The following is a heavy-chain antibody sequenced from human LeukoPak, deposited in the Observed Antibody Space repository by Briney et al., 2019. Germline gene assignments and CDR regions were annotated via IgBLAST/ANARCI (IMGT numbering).Heavy chain of an antibody. J-gene: IGHJ2*01. V-gene: IGHV3-9*03. Sequence: QPGGSLRLSCAASGFTFRDYAMHWVRQAPGKGLEWVSGISWNSGGIGYADSVKGRFTISRDNAKNSLYLQMNSLRAEDMALYYCVKDSRRQWLVLGYFDLWGRGTLVTVSS. CDR1: GFTFRDYA. CDR3: VKDSRRQWLVLGYFDL. D-gene: IGHD6-19*01. CDR2: ISWNSGGI.